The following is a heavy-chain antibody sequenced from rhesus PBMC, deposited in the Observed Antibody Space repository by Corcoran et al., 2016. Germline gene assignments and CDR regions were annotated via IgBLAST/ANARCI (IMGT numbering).Heavy chain of an antibody. CDR2: INGFSGST. CDR1: GASVSRAR. J-gene: IGHJ5-1*01. CDR3: ARSAPPNRRGRFDV. V-gene: IGHV4-80*01. D-gene: IGHD2-15*01. Sequence: QVQLQESGPGLVKPPETLSLTCTVFGASVSRARWSWLRQPPGQGPGWIGAINGFSGSTDYNPSLKSRLTISKAASKNQFSLRLTSVTAADAAVYYCARSAPPNRRGRFDVWGPGVLVTVSS.